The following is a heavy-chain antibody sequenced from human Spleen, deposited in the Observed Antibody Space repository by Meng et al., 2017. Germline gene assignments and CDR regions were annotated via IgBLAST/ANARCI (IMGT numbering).Heavy chain of an antibody. J-gene: IGHJ4*02. CDR3: ARSPIDKYDLSALPLDY. CDR2: IKEGGSEK. CDR1: AFTFSRNW. Sequence: GESLKISCATSAFTFSRNWVRWVRQAAGKGLEWVANIKEGGSEKYYVDSVKGRFTISRDNAKNTVFLQINSLRAEDTAVYYCARSPIDKYDLSALPLDYWGQGTLVTVSS. D-gene: IGHD3-22*01. V-gene: IGHV3-7*01.